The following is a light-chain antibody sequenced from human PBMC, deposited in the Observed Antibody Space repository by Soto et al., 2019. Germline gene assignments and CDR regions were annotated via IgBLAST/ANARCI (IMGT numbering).Light chain of an antibody. Sequence: QSALTQPASVSGSPGQSIAISCTGTSSDVGAYDYVSWYQQYPGKAPKLMIYDVTNRPSGVSNRFSGSKSGNTASLTISGLQGEDEADYYCCSYTTTSIYVFGAGTKVTVL. CDR1: SSDVGAYDY. CDR3: CSYTTTSIYV. J-gene: IGLJ1*01. CDR2: DVT. V-gene: IGLV2-14*01.